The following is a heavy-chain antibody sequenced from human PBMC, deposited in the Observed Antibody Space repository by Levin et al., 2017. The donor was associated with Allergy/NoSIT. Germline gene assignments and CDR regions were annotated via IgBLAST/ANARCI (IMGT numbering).Heavy chain of an antibody. Sequence: VASVKVSCKGSGYNFTNFWIAWVRQMPERGLEWMAIIYPGDSDTKYSQSLEGRVTISADNSISTAYLQWSSLQASDTAIYYCARKPGGLGKAFDIWGQGTVV. D-gene: IGHD3-10*01. J-gene: IGHJ3*02. CDR3: ARKPGGLGKAFDI. CDR2: IYPGDSDT. CDR1: GYNFTNFW. V-gene: IGHV5-51*01.